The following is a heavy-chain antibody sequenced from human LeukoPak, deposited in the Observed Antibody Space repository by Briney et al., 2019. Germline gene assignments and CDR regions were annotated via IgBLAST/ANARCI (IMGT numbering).Heavy chain of an antibody. CDR2: IIPIFGTA. D-gene: IGHD3-22*01. Sequence: ASVKVSCKASGGTFSSYAISWVRQAPGQGLEWMGGIIPIFGTANYAQKFQGRVTITADKSTSTAYMELSSLRSEDTAVYYCARVGSSGYYGNYFDYWGQGTLVTVSS. CDR3: ARVGSSGYYGNYFDY. V-gene: IGHV1-69*06. J-gene: IGHJ4*02. CDR1: GGTFSSYA.